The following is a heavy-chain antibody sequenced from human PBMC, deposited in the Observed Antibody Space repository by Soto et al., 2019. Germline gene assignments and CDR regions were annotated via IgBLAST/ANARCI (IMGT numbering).Heavy chain of an antibody. J-gene: IGHJ5*02. CDR1: GGSMSSGGYF. Sequence: SETLSLTCAVSGGSMSSGGYFWSWIRQPPGKGLEWIGYIYHSGSTYYNPSLRSRVTISVDRSKNQFSLKLSSVTAADTAVYYCARGLGPWGQGTLVTVSS. CDR3: ARGLGP. V-gene: IGHV4-30-2*01. D-gene: IGHD3-10*01. CDR2: IYHSGST.